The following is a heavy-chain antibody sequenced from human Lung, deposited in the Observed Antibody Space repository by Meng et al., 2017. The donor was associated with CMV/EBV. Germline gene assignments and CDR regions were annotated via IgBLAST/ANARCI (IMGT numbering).Heavy chain of an antibody. J-gene: IGHJ6*02. Sequence: ASVKVSXKASGYTFTSYNINWVQQATGQGLEWMGWMNPNSGNTGSAQRFQGRVTLTRNTSISTAYMELSSLRSEDTAVYYCAREIAAAGPYYYYYALDVWGQGATVTVSS. D-gene: IGHD6-13*01. CDR2: MNPNSGNT. CDR3: AREIAAAGPYYYYYALDV. V-gene: IGHV1-8*01. CDR1: GYTFTSYN.